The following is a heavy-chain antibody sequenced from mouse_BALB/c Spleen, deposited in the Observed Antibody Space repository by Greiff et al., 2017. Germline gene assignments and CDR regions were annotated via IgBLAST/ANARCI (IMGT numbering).Heavy chain of an antibody. Sequence: VQLQESGPELVRPGVSVKISCKGSGYTFTDYAMHWVKQSHAKSLEWIGVISTYYGNTNYNQKFKGKATMTVDKSSSTAYMELARLTSEDSAIYYCARGGRGMHYWGQGTSVTVSS. CDR2: ISTYYGNT. J-gene: IGHJ4*01. D-gene: IGHD3-3*01. CDR3: ARGGRGMHY. CDR1: GYTFTDYA. V-gene: IGHV1-67*01.